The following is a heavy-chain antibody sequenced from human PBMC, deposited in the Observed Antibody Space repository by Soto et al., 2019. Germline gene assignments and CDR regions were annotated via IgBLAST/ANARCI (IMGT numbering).Heavy chain of an antibody. V-gene: IGHV4-34*01. Sequence: SETLSLTCAVYGGSFSGYYWSWIRQPPGKGLEWIGEINHSGSTNYNPSLKSRVTISVDTSKNQFSLKLSSVTAADTAVYYCARGVNRITISYNWFDPWGKGTLVT. D-gene: IGHD3-9*01. J-gene: IGHJ5*02. CDR2: INHSGST. CDR3: ARGVNRITISYNWFDP. CDR1: GGSFSGYY.